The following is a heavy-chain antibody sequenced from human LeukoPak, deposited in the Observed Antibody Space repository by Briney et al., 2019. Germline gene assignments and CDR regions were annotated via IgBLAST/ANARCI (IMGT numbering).Heavy chain of an antibody. CDR2: INHSGST. J-gene: IGHJ4*02. V-gene: IGHV4-34*01. CDR3: ARRGYGDYVR. CDR1: GGSFSGYY. Sequence: SETLSLTCAVYGGSFSGYYRSWIRQPPGKGLEWIGEINHSGSTNYNPSLKSRVTISVDTSKNQFSLKLSSVTAADTAVYYCARRGYGDYVRWGQGTLVTVSS. D-gene: IGHD4-17*01.